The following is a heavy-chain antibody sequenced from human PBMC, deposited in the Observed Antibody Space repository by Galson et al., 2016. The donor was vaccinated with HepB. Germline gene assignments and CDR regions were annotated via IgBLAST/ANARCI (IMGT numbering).Heavy chain of an antibody. V-gene: IGHV3-30-3*01. CDR3: VRDRGDGHNFAYYGMDV. CDR2: VSDDGGNK. CDR1: GFSFSSYW. J-gene: IGHJ6*02. Sequence: SLRLSCAASGFSFSSYWMYWVRQAPGKGLEWVAVVSDDGGNKYYADSLKGRFTISRDNSRNMLDLQMNSLRSEDTAVYKCVRDRGDGHNFAYYGMDVWGQGTTVTVSS. D-gene: IGHD5-24*01.